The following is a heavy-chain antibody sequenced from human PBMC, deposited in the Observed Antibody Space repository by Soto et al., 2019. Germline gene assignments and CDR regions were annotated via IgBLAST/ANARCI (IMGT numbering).Heavy chain of an antibody. CDR1: GGSISSGDYY. Sequence: SETLSLTCTVSGGSISSGDYYWSWIRQPPGKGLEWIGYIYYSGSTYYNPSLKSRVTISVDTSKNRFSLKLCFLTAADTAVYFCGAMTYSSSFLSYWGPGTLVTVSS. J-gene: IGHJ4*02. CDR2: IYYSGST. V-gene: IGHV4-30-4*01. CDR3: GAMTYSSSFLSY. D-gene: IGHD6-6*01.